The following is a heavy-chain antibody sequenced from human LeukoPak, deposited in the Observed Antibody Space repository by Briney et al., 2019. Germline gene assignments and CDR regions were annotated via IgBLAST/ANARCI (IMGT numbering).Heavy chain of an antibody. CDR3: ARVVARLYYFDY. Sequence: GGSLRLSCGASGFTLSNYEMNWVRQAPGKGVEWVSYISSYGLTRYYADSVKGRFTISRDDAKNSLYLQMNSLRAEDTAVYYCARVVARLYYFDYWGQGTLVTVPS. V-gene: IGHV3-48*03. D-gene: IGHD5-12*01. J-gene: IGHJ4*02. CDR1: GFTLSNYE. CDR2: ISSYGLTR.